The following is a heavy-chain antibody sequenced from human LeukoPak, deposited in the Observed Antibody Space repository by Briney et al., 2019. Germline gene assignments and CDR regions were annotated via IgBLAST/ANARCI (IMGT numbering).Heavy chain of an antibody. CDR2: IYYSGST. V-gene: IGHV4-61*01. D-gene: IGHD6-13*01. CDR3: AREADSSSWSFDY. CDR1: GGSISSSSYY. Sequence: SETLSLTCTVSGGSISSSSYYWGWIRQPPGKGLEWIGYIYYSGSTNYNPSLKSRVTISVDTSKNQFSLKLSSVTAADTAVYYCAREADSSSWSFDYWGQGTLVTVSS. J-gene: IGHJ4*02.